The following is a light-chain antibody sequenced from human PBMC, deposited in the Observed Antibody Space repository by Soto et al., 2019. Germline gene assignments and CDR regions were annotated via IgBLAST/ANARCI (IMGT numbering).Light chain of an antibody. J-gene: IGLJ1*01. CDR1: SSDVGGYIY. CDR2: EVS. V-gene: IGLV2-14*01. Sequence: QSVLTQPASVSGSPGQSITISCTGTSSDVGGYIYVSWYQQHPGKAPKLMIYEVSHRPSGVPNRFSGSKSGNPAPLTRLCLQVEKKADFSCSSFPSISTPTVFGTGTKGTVL. CDR3: SSFPSISTPTV.